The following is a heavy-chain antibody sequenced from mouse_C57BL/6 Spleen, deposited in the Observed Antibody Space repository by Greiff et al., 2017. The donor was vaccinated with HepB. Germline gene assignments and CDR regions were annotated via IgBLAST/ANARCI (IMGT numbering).Heavy chain of an antibody. CDR1: GYTFTDYY. V-gene: IGHV1-77*01. CDR3: EGGDSSGSFAY. CDR2: IGPGSGST. Sequence: QVQLKQSGAELVKPGASVKISCKASGYTFTDYYINWVKQRPGQGLEWIGKIGPGSGSTYYNEKFKGQATLATDKSSSTAYMQLSSLTSEDSAVYFCEGGDSSGSFAYWGQGTLVTVAA. D-gene: IGHD3-2*02. J-gene: IGHJ3*01.